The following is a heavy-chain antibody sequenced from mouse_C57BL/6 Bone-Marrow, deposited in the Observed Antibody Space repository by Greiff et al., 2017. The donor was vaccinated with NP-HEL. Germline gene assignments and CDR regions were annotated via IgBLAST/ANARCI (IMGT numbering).Heavy chain of an antibody. CDR1: GYTFTSYT. J-gene: IGHJ3*01. Sequence: QVQLQQSGAELARPGASVKMSCKASGYTFTSYTMHWVKQRPGQGLEWIGYINPSSGYTKYNQKFKDKATLTADKSSSTAYLQLSSLTSEDSAVYYGARSYYGSRAWFAYWGQGTLVTVSA. CDR3: ARSYYGSRAWFAY. D-gene: IGHD1-1*01. V-gene: IGHV1-4*01. CDR2: INPSSGYT.